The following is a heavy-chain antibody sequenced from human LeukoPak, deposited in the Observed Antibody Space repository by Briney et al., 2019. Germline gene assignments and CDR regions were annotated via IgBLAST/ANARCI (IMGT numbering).Heavy chain of an antibody. CDR1: QYSFTTYW. V-gene: IGHV5-10-1*01. Sequence: GQSLRISYKGSQYSFTTYWNRWRRQRPWKPQEWMGRIDPSDSYTNYKPSFQGHVTISADKSISTAYLQWSSLKASDTAMYYCAVLIIRLGELCIDYWGQGTLVTVSS. J-gene: IGHJ4*02. CDR2: IDPSDSYT. CDR3: AVLIIRLGELCIDY. D-gene: IGHD3-16*01.